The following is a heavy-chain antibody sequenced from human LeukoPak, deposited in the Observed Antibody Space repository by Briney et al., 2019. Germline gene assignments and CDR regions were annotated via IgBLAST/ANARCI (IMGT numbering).Heavy chain of an antibody. Sequence: GGSLRLSCTASGFTFGDYAMSWFRQAPGKGLEWVGFIRSKAYGGTTEYAASVKGRFTISRDDSKSIAYLQMNSLKTEDTAVYYCTRAGVLYWLQSYAFDIWGQGTMVTVSS. D-gene: IGHD5-24*01. V-gene: IGHV3-49*03. CDR2: IRSKAYGGTT. J-gene: IGHJ3*02. CDR3: TRAGVLYWLQSYAFDI. CDR1: GFTFGDYA.